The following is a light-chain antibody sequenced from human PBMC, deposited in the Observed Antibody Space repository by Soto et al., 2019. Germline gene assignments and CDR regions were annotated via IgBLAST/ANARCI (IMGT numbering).Light chain of an antibody. J-gene: IGLJ3*02. Sequence: QAVVTQEPSFSVSPGRTVTLTCGLSSGSVSTSYYPSWYQQTPGQAPRTLIYSTNTRSSGGPDRFSGSILGNKAALTITGAQADDESDYYCVLYMGSGISVFGGGTKLTVL. CDR2: STN. CDR1: SGSVSTSYY. V-gene: IGLV8-61*01. CDR3: VLYMGSGISV.